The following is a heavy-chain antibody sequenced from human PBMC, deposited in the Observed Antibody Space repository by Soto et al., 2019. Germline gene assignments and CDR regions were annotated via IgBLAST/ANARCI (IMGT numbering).Heavy chain of an antibody. CDR2: ISHNGRVK. D-gene: IGHD5-12*01. CDR1: GLTFSVYG. V-gene: IGHV3-30*03. Sequence: QVQLVESGGGVVQPGRSLRLSCAASGLTFSVYGMHWVRQAPGKGLEGVTVISHNGRVKYYADNVKGRVTISRDNSKNTLSLQRRSLRTEDTAVYYCARCRIVATISFIYYGMDVWGQGTTGTVSS. CDR3: ARCRIVATISFIYYGMDV. J-gene: IGHJ6*02.